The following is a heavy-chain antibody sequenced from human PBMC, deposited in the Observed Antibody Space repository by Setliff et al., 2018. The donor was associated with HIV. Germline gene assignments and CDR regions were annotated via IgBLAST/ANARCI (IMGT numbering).Heavy chain of an antibody. D-gene: IGHD5-18*01. CDR3: AVAYSYGSDDAFDI. CDR1: GYTFTSYD. Sequence: ASVKVSCKASGYTFTSYDINWVRQATGQGLEWMGWMNPNSGNTGYAQKFQGRVTMTRNTSISTAYMELSSLRSEDTAVYYCAVAYSYGSDDAFDIWGQGTMVTVSS. V-gene: IGHV1-8*02. J-gene: IGHJ3*02. CDR2: MNPNSGNT.